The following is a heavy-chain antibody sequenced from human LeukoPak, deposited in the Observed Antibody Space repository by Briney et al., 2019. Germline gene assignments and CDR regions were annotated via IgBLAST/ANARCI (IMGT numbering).Heavy chain of an antibody. D-gene: IGHD4-17*01. J-gene: IGHJ4*02. CDR3: ARPFNYGDYENDY. V-gene: IGHV3-21*01. CDR1: GFTFSSYS. CDR2: ISSSSSYI. Sequence: GRSLRLSCAASGFTFSSYSMNWVRQAPGKGLEWVSSISSSSSYIYYADSVKGRFTISRDNAKNSLYLQMNSLRAEDTAVYYCARPFNYGDYENDYWGQGTLVTVSS.